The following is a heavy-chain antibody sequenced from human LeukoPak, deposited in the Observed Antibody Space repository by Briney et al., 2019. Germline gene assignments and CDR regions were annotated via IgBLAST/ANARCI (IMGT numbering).Heavy chain of an antibody. CDR3: ARVLQYVGDPFDI. V-gene: IGHV1-2*02. CDR2: INPNGGGT. Sequence: ASVKVSCKASGYTFTAYYMHWVRQAPGQGLEWMGWINPNGGGTNYAQKFQGRVTMTRDTSISTAYMELTKLRADDTAVYYCARVLQYVGDPFDIWGQGTMVTVSS. J-gene: IGHJ3*02. D-gene: IGHD2-8*01. CDR1: GYTFTAYY.